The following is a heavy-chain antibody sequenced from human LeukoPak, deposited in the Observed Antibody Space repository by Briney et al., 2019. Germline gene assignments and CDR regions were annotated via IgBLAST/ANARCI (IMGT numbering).Heavy chain of an antibody. CDR3: ARAGRIVVVTAILPGAFDI. D-gene: IGHD2-21*02. Sequence: SETLSLTCTVSGGSTSSYYWSWIRQPPGKGLEWIGEIYHSGSTNYNPSLKSRVTISVDKSKNQFSLKLSSVTAADTAVYYCARAGRIVVVTAILPGAFDIWGQGTMVTVSS. CDR1: GGSTSSYY. J-gene: IGHJ3*02. CDR2: IYHSGST. V-gene: IGHV4-59*12.